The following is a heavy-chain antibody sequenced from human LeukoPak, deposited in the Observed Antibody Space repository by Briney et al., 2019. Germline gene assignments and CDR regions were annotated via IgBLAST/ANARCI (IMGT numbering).Heavy chain of an antibody. CDR1: GLTFSRYA. CDR2: ISESGSGT. CDR3: AKDIAQGYTLGSIEQDY. V-gene: IGHV3-23*01. Sequence: GGSLRLSCAVSGLTFSRYAMSWVRQAPGKGLEWVSAISESGSGTYYADSVKGRFTISRDNSKDTPSLQMNSLRAEDTAVYCCAKDIAQGYTLGSIEQDYWGQGTLVTVSS. J-gene: IGHJ4*02. D-gene: IGHD5-18*01.